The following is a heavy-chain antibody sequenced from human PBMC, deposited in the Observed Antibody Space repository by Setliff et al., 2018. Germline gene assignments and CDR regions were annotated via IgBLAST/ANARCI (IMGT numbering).Heavy chain of an antibody. CDR2: IIPIRGAA. J-gene: IGHJ6*03. CDR3: ARGPSGWSSATSRYYFYMDV. V-gene: IGHV1-69*13. Sequence: SVKVSCKASGYTFISYGISCVRQAPGQGLEWMGGIIPIRGAADYAQKFQGKVIITADGSTSTAYMELTSLRSDDAAVYYCARGPSGWSSATSRYYFYMDVWGKGTTVTVSS. CDR1: GYTFISYG. D-gene: IGHD6-19*01.